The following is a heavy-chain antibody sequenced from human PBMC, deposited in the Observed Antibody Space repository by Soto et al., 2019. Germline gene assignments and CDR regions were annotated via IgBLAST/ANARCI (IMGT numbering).Heavy chain of an antibody. Sequence: QLLQSGGEVKEPGAPVKVSCRASGYPFSSYGLSWVRQAPGQGLEWVGWISGHSGDTNYAQKFQGRVTMTTDTSTSTGYMELRSLRSDDTAVYYCARVYSSNYYNDYFDHWGQGTLVTVSS. CDR1: GYPFSSYG. CDR3: ARVYSSNYYNDYFDH. CDR2: ISGHSGDT. V-gene: IGHV1-18*01. J-gene: IGHJ4*02. D-gene: IGHD6-13*01.